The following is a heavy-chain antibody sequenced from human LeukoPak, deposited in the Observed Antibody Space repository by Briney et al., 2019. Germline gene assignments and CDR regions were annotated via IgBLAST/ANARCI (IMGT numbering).Heavy chain of an antibody. J-gene: IGHJ3*02. D-gene: IGHD3-22*01. CDR3: AKRLLSDYYDSSGYRYAFDI. CDR2: ISGSGGST. Sequence: PGGSLRLSCAASGFTFSGYAMTWVRQAPGKGLEWVSAISGSGGSTYYADSVKGRFTISRDNSKNTLYLQMNSLRAEDTAVYYCAKRLLSDYYDSSGYRYAFDIWGQGTMVTVSS. V-gene: IGHV3-23*01. CDR1: GFTFSGYA.